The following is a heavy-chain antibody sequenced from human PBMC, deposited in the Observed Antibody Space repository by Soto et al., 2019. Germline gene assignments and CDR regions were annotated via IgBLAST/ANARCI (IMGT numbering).Heavy chain of an antibody. Sequence: SETLSLTCTVSGGSLISYYWSWIRQHPGKGLEWIGYINYSGSTNYNPSLKSRVTISVDTSKNQFSLKLSSVTAADTAVYYCAREAAAAGSWFDPWAQGTLVNVSS. CDR1: GGSLISYY. J-gene: IGHJ5*02. CDR2: INYSGST. CDR3: AREAAAAGSWFDP. V-gene: IGHV4-59*12. D-gene: IGHD6-13*01.